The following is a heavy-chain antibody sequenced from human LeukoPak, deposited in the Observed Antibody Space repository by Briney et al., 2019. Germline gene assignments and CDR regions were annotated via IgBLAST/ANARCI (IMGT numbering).Heavy chain of an antibody. D-gene: IGHD3-10*01. CDR1: GYTFTSYD. CDR2: MNPNRGNT. CDR3: ARGGRAVLLWFGGTLQDNWFDP. V-gene: IGHV1-8*01. Sequence: ASVKVSCKASGYTFTSYDINWVRQATGQGLEWMGWMNPNRGNTGYAQKFQGRVTMTRNTSISTAYMELSSLRSEDTAVYYCARGGRAVLLWFGGTLQDNWFDPWGQGTLVTVSS. J-gene: IGHJ5*02.